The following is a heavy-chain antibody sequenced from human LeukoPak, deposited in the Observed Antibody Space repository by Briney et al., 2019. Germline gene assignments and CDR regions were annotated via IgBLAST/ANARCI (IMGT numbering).Heavy chain of an antibody. D-gene: IGHD3-10*01. CDR1: GFAFSSYA. J-gene: IGHJ4*02. V-gene: IGHV3-23*01. CDR3: AKTPLLWFGESFDY. CDR2: ISGSGGST. Sequence: GGSLRLSCAASGFAFSSYAMSWVRQAPGKGLEWVSAISGSGGSTYYADSVKGRFTISRDNSKNTLYLQMNSLRAEDTAVYYCAKTPLLWFGESFDYWGQGTLVTVSS.